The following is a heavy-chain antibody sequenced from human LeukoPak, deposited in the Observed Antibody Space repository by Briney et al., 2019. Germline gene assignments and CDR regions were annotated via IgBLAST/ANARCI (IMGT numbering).Heavy chain of an antibody. CDR3: ARDRIPPYYYNYYGMDV. CDR2: ISSSGSTI. CDR1: GFTFSDYY. Sequence: GGSLRLSCAASGFTFSDYYMSWIRQAPGKGLEWVSYISSSGSTIYYADSVKGRFTISRDNAKNSLYLQMNSLRAEDTAVYYCARDRIPPYYYNYYGMDVWGQGTTVTVSS. V-gene: IGHV3-11*01. J-gene: IGHJ6*02.